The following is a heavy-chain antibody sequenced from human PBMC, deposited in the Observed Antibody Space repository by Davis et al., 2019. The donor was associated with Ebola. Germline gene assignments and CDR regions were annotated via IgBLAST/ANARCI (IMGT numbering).Heavy chain of an antibody. CDR2: ISQRGSIT. V-gene: IGHV4-34*01. D-gene: IGHD3-16*02. CDR3: ARAYDYIWGSYRFSSSYFDY. J-gene: IGHJ4*02. CDR1: GGSLSGYF. Sequence: SETLSLTCAVYGGSLSGYFWTWIRQSPGKGLEWIGTISQRGSITFYNSSLKSRVTILVDTSNNHVSLRLNSVTAADTAVYYCARAYDYIWGSYRFSSSYFDYWGQGTLVTVSS.